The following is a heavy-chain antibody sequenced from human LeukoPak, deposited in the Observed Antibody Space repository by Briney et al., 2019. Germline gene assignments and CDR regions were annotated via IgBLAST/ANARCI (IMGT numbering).Heavy chain of an antibody. CDR1: GFTFTTYW. CDR2: INGDGSNS. CDR3: ARTSPTSHFDF. D-gene: IGHD3-16*01. V-gene: IGHV3-74*01. J-gene: IGHJ4*02. Sequence: GGSLRLSCEASGFTFTTYWMHWVRQAPGKGLVWVSRINGDGSNSNYADSVKGRFTISRDNARNTLYLQMNGLRAEDTALYYCARTSPTSHFDFWGQGTLVTVSS.